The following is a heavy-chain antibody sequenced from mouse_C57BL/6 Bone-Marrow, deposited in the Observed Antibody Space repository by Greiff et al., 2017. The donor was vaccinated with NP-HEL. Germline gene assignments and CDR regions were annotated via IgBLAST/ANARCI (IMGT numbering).Heavy chain of an antibody. CDR2: INPSSGYT. V-gene: IGHV1-7*01. J-gene: IGHJ4*01. Sequence: VNLVESGAELAKPGASVKLSCKASGYTFTSYWMHWVKQRPGQGLEWIGYINPSSGYTKYNQKFKDKATLTADKSSSTAYMQLSSLTYEDSAVYHCAKSPSYYYGSRPYAMDYWGQGTSVTVSS. CDR3: AKSPSYYYGSRPYAMDY. CDR1: GYTFTSYW. D-gene: IGHD1-1*01.